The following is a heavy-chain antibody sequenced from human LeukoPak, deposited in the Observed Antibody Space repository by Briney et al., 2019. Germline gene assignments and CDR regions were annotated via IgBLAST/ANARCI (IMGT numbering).Heavy chain of an antibody. Sequence: GRSLRLSCAASGFTFSRYGMNWVRQAPGKWLEWVSFISSSGRTIYYVDSVKGRFTISRDNANNSLYLQMNSLKDEDTAIYYCARDGDSSSWNDYWGQGTLVTVSS. J-gene: IGHJ4*02. D-gene: IGHD6-13*01. CDR2: ISSSGRTI. CDR3: ARDGDSSSWNDY. CDR1: GFTFSRYG. V-gene: IGHV3-48*03.